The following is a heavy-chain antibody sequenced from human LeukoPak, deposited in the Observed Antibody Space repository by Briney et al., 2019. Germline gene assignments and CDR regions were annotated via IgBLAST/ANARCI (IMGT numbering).Heavy chain of an antibody. CDR3: ARDPYYYDSSGYYGEGFDY. D-gene: IGHD3-22*01. V-gene: IGHV3-48*04. Sequence: GGSLRLSCAASGFTFSGYSMNWVRQAPGKGLEWVSFISSSTVTIYYADSVKGRFTISRDNAKNSLYLQMNSLRAEDTAVYYCARDPYYYDSSGYYGEGFDYWGQGTLVTVSS. J-gene: IGHJ4*02. CDR2: ISSSTVTI. CDR1: GFTFSGYS.